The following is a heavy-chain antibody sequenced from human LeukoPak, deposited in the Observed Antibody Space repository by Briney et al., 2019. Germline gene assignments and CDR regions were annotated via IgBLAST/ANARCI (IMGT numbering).Heavy chain of an antibody. CDR1: GYSISSGYY. J-gene: IGHJ6*03. D-gene: IGHD3-3*01. CDR2: IYHSGST. CDR3: AYTSVAAYDFWSGSCGYYYYMDV. Sequence: SETLSLTCTVSGYSISSGYYWGWIRQPPGKGLEWIGSIYHSGSTYYNPSLKSRVTISVDTSKNQFSLKLSSVTAADTAVYYCAYTSVAAYDFWSGSCGYYYYMDVWGKGTTVTVSS. V-gene: IGHV4-38-2*02.